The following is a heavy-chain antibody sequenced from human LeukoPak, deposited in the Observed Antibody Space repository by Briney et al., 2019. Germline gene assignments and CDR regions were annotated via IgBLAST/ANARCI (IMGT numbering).Heavy chain of an antibody. D-gene: IGHD2-2*01. J-gene: IGHJ4*02. V-gene: IGHV4-39*07. Sequence: SEILSLTCTVSGGSINTGPYYWGWIRQSPGKGLEWIGNIYYAGATYYNPSLNSRVAISIDTSKNQFSLKMSSVTAADTAIYYCTRGAAMLPEFWGQGSLVTVSS. CDR3: TRGAAMLPEF. CDR2: IYYAGAT. CDR1: GGSINTGPYY.